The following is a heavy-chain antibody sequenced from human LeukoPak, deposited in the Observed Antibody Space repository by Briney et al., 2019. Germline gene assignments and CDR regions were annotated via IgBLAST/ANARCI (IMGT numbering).Heavy chain of an antibody. CDR2: ISSNGGST. CDR1: GFTFSSYA. D-gene: IGHD1-26*01. CDR3: ARGGYGASTPYYMDV. Sequence: GGSLRLSCAASGFTFSSYAMNWVRQAPGKGLEYVSAISSNGGSTYYTNSVKGRSTISRDNSKNTLYLQMGSLRAEDMAVYYCARGGYGASTPYYMDVWGKGTTVTVSS. J-gene: IGHJ6*03. V-gene: IGHV3-64*01.